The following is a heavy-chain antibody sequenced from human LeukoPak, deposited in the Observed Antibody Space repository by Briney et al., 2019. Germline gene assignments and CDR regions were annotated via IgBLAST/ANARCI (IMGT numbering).Heavy chain of an antibody. V-gene: IGHV3-11*04. CDR1: GFTFSDYY. CDR3: ARDRALNYYDSSGYYPH. J-gene: IGHJ4*02. Sequence: KPGGSLRLSCAASGFTFSDYYMSWIRQAPGKGLEWVSYISSSGSTIYYADSLKGRFTISRDNAKNSLYLQMNSLRAEDTAVYYCARDRALNYYDSSGYYPHWGQGTLVTVSS. CDR2: ISSSGSTI. D-gene: IGHD3-22*01.